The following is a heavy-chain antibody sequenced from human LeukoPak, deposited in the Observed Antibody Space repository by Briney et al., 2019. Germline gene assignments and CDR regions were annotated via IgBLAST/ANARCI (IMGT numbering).Heavy chain of an antibody. CDR1: GFTFSSYS. D-gene: IGHD1-26*01. Sequence: SGGSLRLSCAASGFTFSSYSMNWVRQAPGKGLEWVSPISSSSSYIYYADSVKGRFTISRDNAKNSLYLQMNSLRAEDTAVYYCARDKSRGRESDAFDIWGQGTMVTVSS. CDR2: ISSSSSYI. CDR3: ARDKSRGRESDAFDI. V-gene: IGHV3-21*01. J-gene: IGHJ3*02.